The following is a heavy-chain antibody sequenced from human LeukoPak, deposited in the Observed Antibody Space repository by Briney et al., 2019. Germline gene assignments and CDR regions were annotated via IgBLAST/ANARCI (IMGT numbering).Heavy chain of an antibody. CDR1: GYTLTELS. V-gene: IGHV1-24*01. Sequence: GASVKVSCKVSGYTLTELSMHWVRQAPGKGLEWMGGFDPEDGETIYAQKFQGRVTMTEDTSTDTAYMELSSLRSEDTAVYYCATTPYSSSWYNMDVWGKGTTVTVSS. CDR3: ATTPYSSSWYNMDV. J-gene: IGHJ6*03. CDR2: FDPEDGET. D-gene: IGHD6-13*01.